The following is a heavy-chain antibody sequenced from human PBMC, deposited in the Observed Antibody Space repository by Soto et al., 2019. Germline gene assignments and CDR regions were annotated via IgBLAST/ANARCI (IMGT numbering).Heavy chain of an antibody. Sequence: SLNYFYWSLIRQTPGKGLEWIGSIYYRGSTNYNPSLKSRVTISLDTSRNQFSLKLTSVTAADTAVYYCAKKGDGSGSQFDYWGQGTLVTVSS. V-gene: IGHV4-59*01. J-gene: IGHJ4*02. CDR2: IYYRGST. CDR3: AKKGDGSGSQFDY. D-gene: IGHD2-15*01. CDR1: SLNYFY.